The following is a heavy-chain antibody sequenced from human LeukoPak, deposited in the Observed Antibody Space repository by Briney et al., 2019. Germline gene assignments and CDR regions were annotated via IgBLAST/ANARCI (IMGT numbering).Heavy chain of an antibody. V-gene: IGHV4-59*08. CDR2: ISDGGVT. J-gene: IGHJ4*02. D-gene: IGHD1-26*01. Sequence: SETLSLTCNVSGGSISTYYWSWIRQPPGKGLEWIGYISDGGVTSYNPSLKGRVTISVDSPKNRSSLRLTSLTAVDTALYYCAGHGGTLDYFDYWGPGSLVTVSS. CDR1: GGSISTYY. CDR3: AGHGGTLDYFDY.